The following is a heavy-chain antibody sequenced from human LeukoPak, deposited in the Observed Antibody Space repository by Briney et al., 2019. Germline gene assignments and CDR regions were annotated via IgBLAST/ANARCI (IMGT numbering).Heavy chain of an antibody. Sequence: GASVKVSCKASGGTFSSYAISWVRQAPGQGLEWMGGIIPIFGTANYAQKFQGRVTITTDESTSTAYMELSSLRSEDTAVYYCARSPDGGNSDLDYWGQGTLVTVSS. V-gene: IGHV1-69*05. CDR2: IIPIFGTA. CDR1: GGTFSSYA. D-gene: IGHD4-23*01. CDR3: ARSPDGGNSDLDY. J-gene: IGHJ4*02.